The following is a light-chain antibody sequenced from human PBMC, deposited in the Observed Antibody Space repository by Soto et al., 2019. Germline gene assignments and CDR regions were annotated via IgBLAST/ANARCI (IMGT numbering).Light chain of an antibody. J-gene: IGLJ1*01. Sequence: QSALTKPASVSGSPGQSITISCTGTSSDVGSYNLVSWHQQHPGKAPKLMIYEGSKRPSGVSDRFSGSKSGNTASLTISGLQAEDEADYFCSSYTDNSALDVFGPGTKVTVL. V-gene: IGLV2-14*02. CDR3: SSYTDNSALDV. CDR1: SSDVGSYNL. CDR2: EGS.